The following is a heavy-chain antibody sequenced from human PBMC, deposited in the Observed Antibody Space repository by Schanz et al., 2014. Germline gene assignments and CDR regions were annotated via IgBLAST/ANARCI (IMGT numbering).Heavy chain of an antibody. CDR1: GFTFSTCA. Sequence: EVQLVESGGGLVQPGGSLRLSCAASGFTFSTCAMTWVRQAPGKGLEWVSSISAGGTNTYYADSVKGRFTLSRDNSKNTLYLQMNSLIVEDTAVYYCAKEGTVVSGSPRDYWGRGTLVTVSS. D-gene: IGHD3-10*01. CDR2: ISAGGTNT. V-gene: IGHV3-23*04. J-gene: IGHJ4*02. CDR3: AKEGTVVSGSPRDY.